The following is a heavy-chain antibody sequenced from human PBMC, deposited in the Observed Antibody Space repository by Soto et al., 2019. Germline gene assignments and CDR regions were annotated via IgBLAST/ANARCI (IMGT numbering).Heavy chain of an antibody. V-gene: IGHV3-66*01. D-gene: IGHD2-21*02. CDR3: AKGGNLNY. J-gene: IGHJ4*02. CDR2: LYSSTDT. CDR1: GLTVYSNY. Sequence: GGSLILSCAASGLTVYSNYMSWVRQAPGKGLEWVSVLYSSTDTYYADSVKGRFTISRDNSKNTLYLQMNSVRTEDTSVYYCAKGGNLNYWGQGTLVTVSS.